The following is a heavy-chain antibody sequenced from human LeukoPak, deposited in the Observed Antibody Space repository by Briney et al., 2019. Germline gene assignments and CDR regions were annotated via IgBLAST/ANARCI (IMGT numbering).Heavy chain of an antibody. Sequence: ASVTVSCKASGYTFTGYYMHWVRQAPGQGLEWMGWIDPNSGGTNYAQKFQGRVTMTRDTSISTAYMELSRLRSDDTAVYYCARGPPRSAAAGTEPDYWGQGTLVTVSS. D-gene: IGHD6-13*01. V-gene: IGHV1-2*02. J-gene: IGHJ4*02. CDR3: ARGPPRSAAAGTEPDY. CDR1: GYTFTGYY. CDR2: IDPNSGGT.